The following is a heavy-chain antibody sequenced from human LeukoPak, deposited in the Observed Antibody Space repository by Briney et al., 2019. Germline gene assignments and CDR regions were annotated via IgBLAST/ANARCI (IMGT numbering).Heavy chain of an antibody. D-gene: IGHD6-19*01. CDR3: ARSSGWHLIDY. J-gene: IGHJ4*02. CDR1: GYTFTGYY. Sequence: GASVKVSCKASGYTFTGYYMHWVRQAPGQGLEWMGRINPNSGGTNYAQKLQGRVTMTTDTSTSTAYMELRSLRSDDTAVYYCARSSGWHLIDYWGQGTLVTVSS. CDR2: INPNSGGT. V-gene: IGHV1-2*06.